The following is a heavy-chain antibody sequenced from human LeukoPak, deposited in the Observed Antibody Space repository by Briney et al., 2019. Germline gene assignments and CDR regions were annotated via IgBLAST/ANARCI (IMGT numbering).Heavy chain of an antibody. CDR1: GGSISSSTYY. D-gene: IGHD3-3*01. CDR2: IYYSGNT. CDR3: ARDGFLAVDY. Sequence: SETLSLTCTVSGGSISSSTYYWGWFRQPPGKGLEWIGNIYYSGNTYYNPSLESRVTISVDTSKNQFSLKLTSMTAADTAVYYCARDGFLAVDYWGQGTLVTVSS. V-gene: IGHV4-39*07. J-gene: IGHJ4*02.